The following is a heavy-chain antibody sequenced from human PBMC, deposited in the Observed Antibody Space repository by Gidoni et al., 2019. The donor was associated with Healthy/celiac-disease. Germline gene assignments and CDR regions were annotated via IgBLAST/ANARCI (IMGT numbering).Heavy chain of an antibody. CDR1: GFTFSDYY. CDR2: MSSSSSYT. D-gene: IGHD1-7*01. Sequence: QVQLVEPGGGLVKPGGSLELPSSASGFTFSDYYMSWIRQAPGKGLEWVSDMSSSSSYTNYADSVKGRFTISRDNAKNSLYLQMNSLRAEDTAVYYCARGNAGTTCRAFDYWGQGTLVTVSS. J-gene: IGHJ4*02. CDR3: ARGNAGTTCRAFDY. V-gene: IGHV3-11*05.